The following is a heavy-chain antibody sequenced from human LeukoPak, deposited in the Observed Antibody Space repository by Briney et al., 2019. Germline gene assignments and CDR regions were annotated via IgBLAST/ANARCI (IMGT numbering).Heavy chain of an antibody. CDR3: ARDFPYYYDSSGYYYRGWFDP. CDR1: GGSFSGYY. Sequence: SETLSLTCAVYGGSFSGYYWSWIRQPPGMGLEWIGYIYYSGSTNYNPSLKSRVTISVDTSKNQFSLKLSSVTAADTAVYYCARDFPYYYDSSGYYYRGWFDPWGQGTLATVSS. J-gene: IGHJ5*02. CDR2: IYYSGST. V-gene: IGHV4-59*01. D-gene: IGHD3-22*01.